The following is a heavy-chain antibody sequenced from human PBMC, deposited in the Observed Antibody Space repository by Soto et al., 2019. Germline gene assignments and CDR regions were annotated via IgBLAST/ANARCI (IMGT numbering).Heavy chain of an antibody. D-gene: IGHD2-2*01. CDR2: IWYDGSIK. Sequence: QVQLVESGGGVVQPGRSLRLSCAASGFTFSSYGIHWVRQAPGKGLEWVAIIWYDGSIKNYADSVKGRFTISRDNSKNTLYLQMNSLRAEDTAVYYCARDGVVPLDYWGQGTLVTVSS. CDR3: ARDGVVPLDY. V-gene: IGHV3-33*01. J-gene: IGHJ4*02. CDR1: GFTFSSYG.